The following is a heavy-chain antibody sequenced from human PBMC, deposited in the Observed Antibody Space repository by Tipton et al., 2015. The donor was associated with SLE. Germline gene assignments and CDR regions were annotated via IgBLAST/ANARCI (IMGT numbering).Heavy chain of an antibody. CDR2: IYHSGST. CDR1: GGSIRSGDW. D-gene: IGHD3-10*01. V-gene: IGHV4-4*02. Sequence: TLSLTCAVSGGSIRSGDWWNWVRQSPGKGLEWIGEIYHSGSTNYNPSFTSRVIIEVDKSKDQFSLKQNSVTAADTAVYYCAASLDSDFGSGKRGAFDVWVQGKMVTVSS. CDR3: AASLDSDFGSGKRGAFDV. J-gene: IGHJ3*01.